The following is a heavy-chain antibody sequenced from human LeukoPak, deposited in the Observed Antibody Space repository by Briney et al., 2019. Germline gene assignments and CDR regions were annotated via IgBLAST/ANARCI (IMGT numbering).Heavy chain of an antibody. CDR1: GFTFSSYS. J-gene: IGHJ4*02. Sequence: GGSLRLSCAASGFTFSSYSMNWVRQAPGKGLEWVSSISSSSSYIYYADSVKGRFTISRDNAKNSLYLQMNSLRAEDTAVYYCASVHGYSYVFDYWGQGTLVTVSS. D-gene: IGHD5-18*01. V-gene: IGHV3-21*01. CDR2: ISSSSSYI. CDR3: ASVHGYSYVFDY.